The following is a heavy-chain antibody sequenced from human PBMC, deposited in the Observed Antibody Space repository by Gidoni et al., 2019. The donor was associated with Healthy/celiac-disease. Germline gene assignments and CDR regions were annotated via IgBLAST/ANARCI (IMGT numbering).Heavy chain of an antibody. V-gene: IGHV4-4*07. D-gene: IGHD2-2*01. Sequence: QVQLQESGPGLVKPSETLSLTCTVSGGSISSYYWSWIRQPAGKGLEWIGRIYTSGSTNYNPSLKSRVTMSVDTSKNQFSLKLSSVTAADTAVYYCARGIVVPAAMGWDYYGMDVWGQGTTVTVSS. CDR2: IYTSGST. CDR1: GGSISSYY. CDR3: ARGIVVPAAMGWDYYGMDV. J-gene: IGHJ6*02.